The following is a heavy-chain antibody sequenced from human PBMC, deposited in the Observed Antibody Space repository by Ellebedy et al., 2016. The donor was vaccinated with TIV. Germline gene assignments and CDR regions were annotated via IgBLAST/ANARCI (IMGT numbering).Heavy chain of an antibody. CDR3: VRDKYTMNRFDP. Sequence: GESLKISCAASGFTLSNYWMNWVRQAPGKGLEWVAHIKPDSTESNHADSVKGRFTISRDNAKNSLYLQMNNLRAEDTAVYYCVRDKYTMNRFDPWGKGTLVTVSS. J-gene: IGHJ5*02. V-gene: IGHV3-7*01. CDR1: GFTLSNYW. D-gene: IGHD3-10*01. CDR2: IKPDSTES.